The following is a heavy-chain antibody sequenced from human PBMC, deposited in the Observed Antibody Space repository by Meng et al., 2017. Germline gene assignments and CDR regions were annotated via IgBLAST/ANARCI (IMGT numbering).Heavy chain of an antibody. J-gene: IGHJ3*02. D-gene: IGHD3-16*02. V-gene: IGHV3-72*01. CDR3: ARHLSSANDAFNI. Sequence: GESLKISCAASGITLSDYYMDWVRRAPGKGLEWVGRTKNKAKSYTTEYAASVKGRFTISRDDSKKTVYLQMNSLSTEDTAVYYCARHLSSANDAFNIWGQGTMVTVSS. CDR2: TKNKAKSYTT. CDR1: GITLSDYY.